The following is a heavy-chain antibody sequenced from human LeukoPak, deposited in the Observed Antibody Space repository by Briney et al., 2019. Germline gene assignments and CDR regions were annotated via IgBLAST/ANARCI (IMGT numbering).Heavy chain of an antibody. CDR1: GYSISSGYY. CDR3: AGVRFLTILDAFDI. Sequence: PSETLSLTCTVSGYSISSGYYWGWIRQPPGKGLEWIGSIYHSGSTYYNPSLKSRVTISVDTSKNQFSLKLSSVTAADTAVYYCAGVRFLTILDAFDIWGQGTMVTVSS. D-gene: IGHD3-3*01. CDR2: IYHSGST. V-gene: IGHV4-38-2*02. J-gene: IGHJ3*02.